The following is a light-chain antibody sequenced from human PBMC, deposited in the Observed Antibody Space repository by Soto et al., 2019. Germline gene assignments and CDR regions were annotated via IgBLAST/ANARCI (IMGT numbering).Light chain of an antibody. CDR1: QSISSW. V-gene: IGKV1-5*01. CDR2: DAS. J-gene: IGKJ1*01. CDR3: QQYNSYSWT. Sequence: DIQMTQSPSTLSASVGDRVTITCRASQSISSWVAWYQQKPGKAPKLLIYDASTLESGVPSRFSGSGSGTEFTLTIGSLQPDDFANYYCQQYNSYSWTFGQGTNVEIQ.